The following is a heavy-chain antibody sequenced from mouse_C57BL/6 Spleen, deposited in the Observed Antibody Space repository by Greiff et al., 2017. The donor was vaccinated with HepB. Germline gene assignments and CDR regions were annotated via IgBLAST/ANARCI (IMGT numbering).Heavy chain of an antibody. CDR1: GFTFSSYA. CDR3: ASHGSSPFDY. J-gene: IGHJ2*01. CDR2: ISDGGSYT. D-gene: IGHD1-1*01. V-gene: IGHV5-4*03. Sequence: EVKVVESGGGLVKPGGSLKLSCAASGFTFSSYAMSWVRQTPEKRLEWVATISDGGSYTYYPDNVKGRFTISRDNAKNNLYLQMSHLKSEDTAMYYCASHGSSPFDYWGQGTTLTVSS.